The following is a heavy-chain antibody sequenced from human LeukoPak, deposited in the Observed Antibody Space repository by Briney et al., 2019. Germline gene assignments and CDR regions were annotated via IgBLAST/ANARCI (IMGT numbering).Heavy chain of an antibody. J-gene: IGHJ4*02. CDR2: IKQDGNEK. Sequence: GGSLRLSCAASGFRFNTYWMSWVRQAPGKGLEWVANIKQDGNEKYYTDSVKGRFTISRDNGKNSLDLQMNSLRADDTAVYYCARDTLGEGEDANYAVYYFDYWGQGTVVTVSS. D-gene: IGHD4/OR15-4a*01. CDR3: ARDTLGEGEDANYAVYYFDY. V-gene: IGHV3-7*01. CDR1: GFRFNTYW.